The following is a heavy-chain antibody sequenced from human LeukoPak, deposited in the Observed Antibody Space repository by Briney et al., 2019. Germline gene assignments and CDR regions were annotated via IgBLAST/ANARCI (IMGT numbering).Heavy chain of an antibody. CDR3: ARVFDNYGYRAFDI. V-gene: IGHV3-30*04. CDR2: ISCVGGNK. J-gene: IGHJ3*02. D-gene: IGHD5-18*01. CDR1: GFTFSNYA. Sequence: GRSLRLSCIASGFTFSNYAMHWVRQAPGKGLEWVALISCVGGNKYYADSVEGRFTISRDDSKNTLDLQMNSLRLEDTAVYYCARVFDNYGYRAFDIWGQG.